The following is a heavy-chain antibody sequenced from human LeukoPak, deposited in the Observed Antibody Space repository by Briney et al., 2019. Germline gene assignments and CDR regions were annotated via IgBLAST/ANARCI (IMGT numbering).Heavy chain of an antibody. CDR2: IYYSGST. CDR1: GGSISSYY. Sequence: SETPSLTCTVSGGSISSYYWSWIRQPPGKGLEWIGYIYYSGSTNYNPSLKSRVTISVDTSKNQFSLKLSSVTAADTAVYYCAFSAVRGVSLADYWCQGTLVTVSS. J-gene: IGHJ4*02. CDR3: AFSAVRGVSLADY. V-gene: IGHV4-59*01. D-gene: IGHD3-10*01.